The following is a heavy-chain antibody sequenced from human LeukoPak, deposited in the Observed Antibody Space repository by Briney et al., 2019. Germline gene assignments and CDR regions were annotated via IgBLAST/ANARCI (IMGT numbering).Heavy chain of an antibody. V-gene: IGHV1-2*02. Sequence: ASVKVSCKASGYTFTGYYMHWVRQAPGQGLEWMGWINPNSGGTNCAQKFQGRVTMTRDTSISTAYMELSRLRSDDTAVYYCARDCGITIFGVVTPDYWGQGTLVTVSS. CDR2: INPNSGGT. CDR3: ARDCGITIFGVVTPDY. D-gene: IGHD3-3*01. CDR1: GYTFTGYY. J-gene: IGHJ4*02.